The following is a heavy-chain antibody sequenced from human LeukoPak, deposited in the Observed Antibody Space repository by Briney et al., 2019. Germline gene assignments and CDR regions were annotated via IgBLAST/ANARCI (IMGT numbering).Heavy chain of an antibody. CDR3: AKGGYGSGSYRNWFDP. J-gene: IGHJ5*02. D-gene: IGHD3-10*01. CDR2: ISWNSGSI. V-gene: IGHV3-9*01. Sequence: GGSLRLSCAASGFTFDDYAMHWVRQAPGKGLEWVSGISWNSGSIGYADSVKGRFTISRDNAKNSLYLQMNSLRAEDTALYYCAKGGYGSGSYRNWFDPWGQGTLVTVSS. CDR1: GFTFDDYA.